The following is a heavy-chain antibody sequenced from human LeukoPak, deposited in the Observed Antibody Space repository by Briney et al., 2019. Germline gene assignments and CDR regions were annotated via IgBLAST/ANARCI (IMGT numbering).Heavy chain of an antibody. CDR1: GGSISSSSYY. CDR3: ASTRRGCSYDKFHFDY. V-gene: IGHV4-39*01. Sequence: TSETLSLTCTVSGGSISSSSYYWGWIRQPPGKGREWIGSIYYSGSTYYNPSLKSRVTISVDTSKNQFSLKLSSVTAADTAVYYCASTRRGCSYDKFHFDYWGQGTLVTVSS. CDR2: IYYSGST. D-gene: IGHD5-18*01. J-gene: IGHJ4*02.